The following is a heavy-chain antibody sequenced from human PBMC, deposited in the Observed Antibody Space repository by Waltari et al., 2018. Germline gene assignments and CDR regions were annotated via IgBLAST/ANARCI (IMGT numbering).Heavy chain of an antibody. CDR2: ACVRGGNT. V-gene: IGHV3-23*01. D-gene: IGHD1-26*01. CDR1: GFTFSSYD. J-gene: IGHJ5*02. Sequence: EVQLLESGGGLEQPGGSLRLSCVASGFTFSSYDMSWVRQAPGKGREWGSVACVRGGNTYYADSVKGRFTISRDDSKNTLYLQMNSLRVEDTAVYYCAKGPATRTNWFDPWGQGTLVTVSS. CDR3: AKGPATRTNWFDP.